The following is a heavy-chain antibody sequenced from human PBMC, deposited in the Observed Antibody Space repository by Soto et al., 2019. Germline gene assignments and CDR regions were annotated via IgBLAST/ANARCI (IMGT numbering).Heavy chain of an antibody. CDR2: ISYTGRT. CDR1: GDSVTSGSYY. V-gene: IGHV4-61*03. D-gene: IGHD7-27*01. J-gene: IGHJ6*02. CDR3: AREWGLLPYYVMNV. Sequence: PSETLSLTCIVPGDSVTSGSYYWTWLRQPPGKGLEWIGYISYTGRTKHNPSLQSRVTISVDTSKNDFSLNLSSVTAADTAVYFCAREWGLLPYYVMNVWGHGTAVTVSS.